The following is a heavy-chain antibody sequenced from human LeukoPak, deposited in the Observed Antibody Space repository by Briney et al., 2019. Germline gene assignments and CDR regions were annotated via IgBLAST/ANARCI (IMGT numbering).Heavy chain of an antibody. Sequence: ASVKVSCKASGYTFTSYGISWVRQAPGQGLEWMGWISAYNGNINYAQKLQGRVTMTTDTSTSTAYMELRSLRSDDTAVYYCARDRDYDFWSGYYGFFDYWGQGTLVTVSS. D-gene: IGHD3-3*01. V-gene: IGHV1-18*01. CDR2: ISAYNGNI. CDR3: ARDRDYDFWSGYYGFFDY. J-gene: IGHJ4*02. CDR1: GYTFTSYG.